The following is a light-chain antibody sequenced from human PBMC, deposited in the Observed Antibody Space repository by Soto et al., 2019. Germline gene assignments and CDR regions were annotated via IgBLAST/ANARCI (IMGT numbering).Light chain of an antibody. CDR2: EVN. V-gene: IGLV2-8*01. Sequence: QSALTQPASVSGSPGQSITISCTGTSSDVGGYNYVSWYQQPPGKAPTLMIYEVNKRPSGVPNRFSGSKSGNTASLTVSGLQAEDEAGYFCSSYGGRNNLLFGGGTKVTVL. CDR1: SSDVGGYNY. CDR3: SSYGGRNNLL. J-gene: IGLJ2*01.